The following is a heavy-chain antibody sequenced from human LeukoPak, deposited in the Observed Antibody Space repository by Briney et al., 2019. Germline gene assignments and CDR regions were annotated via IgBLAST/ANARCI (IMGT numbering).Heavy chain of an antibody. D-gene: IGHD2-21*01. CDR1: GGSFSGYY. Sequence: MSSETLSLTCAVYGGSFSGYYWSWIRQPPGKGLEWIGEINHSGNTNYNPSLKSRVTISVDTSKNQFSLKLSSVTAADTAVYYCARQDVVNWFDPWGQGTLVTVSS. CDR3: ARQDVVNWFDP. J-gene: IGHJ5*02. V-gene: IGHV4-34*01. CDR2: INHSGNT.